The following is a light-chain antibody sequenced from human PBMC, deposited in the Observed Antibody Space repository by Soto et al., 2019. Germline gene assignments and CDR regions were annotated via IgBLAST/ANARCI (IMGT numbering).Light chain of an antibody. J-gene: IGKJ5*01. CDR2: DAS. Sequence: EIVLTQSPATLSLSPGERATLSCRASQSVSSYLAWYQQKPGQAPRLLIYDASNRATGIPARFSGSGSGTDFTLTISSLEPEDFAVYYCQQRSNWPPITFGQGTRPEMK. CDR1: QSVSSY. V-gene: IGKV3-11*01. CDR3: QQRSNWPPIT.